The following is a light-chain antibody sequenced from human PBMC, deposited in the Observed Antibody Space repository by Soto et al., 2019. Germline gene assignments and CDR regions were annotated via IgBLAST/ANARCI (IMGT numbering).Light chain of an antibody. CDR3: AAWDDSLIGSV. J-gene: IGLJ1*01. V-gene: IGLV1-44*01. Sequence: QSVLTQPPSASGTPGQRVTISCSGSSSNIGSNTVNWYQHLPGTAPKLLIYRNNQRPSGVPDRFSGSKSGTSGSLAISGLQSYDDADYYCAAWDDSLIGSVFGTGTKLTVL. CDR1: SSNIGSNT. CDR2: RNN.